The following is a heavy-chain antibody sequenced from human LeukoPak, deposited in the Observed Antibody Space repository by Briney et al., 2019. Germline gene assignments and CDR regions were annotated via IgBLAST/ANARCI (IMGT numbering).Heavy chain of an antibody. V-gene: IGHV3-20*04. CDR3: ARRVPAAMSGYYYYYMDV. Sequence: GGSLRLSCAASGFSFDDYGMSWVRHAPGKGLEWVSGINWNGGSTGYADSVKGRFTISRDNAKNSLYLQMDSLRAEDTALYYCARRVPAAMSGYYYYYMDVWGKGTTVTVSS. CDR2: INWNGGST. D-gene: IGHD2-2*01. J-gene: IGHJ6*03. CDR1: GFSFDDYG.